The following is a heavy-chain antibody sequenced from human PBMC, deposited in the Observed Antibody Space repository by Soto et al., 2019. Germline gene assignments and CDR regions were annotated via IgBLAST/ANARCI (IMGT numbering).Heavy chain of an antibody. V-gene: IGHV1-69*01. D-gene: IGHD3-10*01. CDR1: RGSFSSSA. CDR3: GTGSFSMARGVQFYYTLDV. J-gene: IGHJ6*02. CDR2: IIPRFGTP. Sequence: QVQPVQSGAEVKKPGSSVKVSCKASRGSFSSSAIIWVRQAPGQVLEWMGGIIPRFGTPDYAQKFQGRVTITADESTTTAFMELSSLTSEDTAVYFCGTGSFSMARGVQFYYTLDVWGHGTTVTVSS.